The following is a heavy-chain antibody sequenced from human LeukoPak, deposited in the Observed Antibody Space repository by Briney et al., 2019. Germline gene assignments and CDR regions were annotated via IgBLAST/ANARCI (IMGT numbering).Heavy chain of an antibody. J-gene: IGHJ3*02. CDR2: INPSGGST. D-gene: IGHD3-22*01. Sequence: ASVKVSCKASGYTFTSYYMHWVRQAPGQGLEWMGIINPSGGSTSYAQKFQGRVTMTRDTSTSTVYMELSSLRSEDTAVYYCARGSHFITMIVVVKGAFDIWGQGTMVTVSS. CDR1: GYTFTSYY. CDR3: ARGSHFITMIVVVKGAFDI. V-gene: IGHV1-46*01.